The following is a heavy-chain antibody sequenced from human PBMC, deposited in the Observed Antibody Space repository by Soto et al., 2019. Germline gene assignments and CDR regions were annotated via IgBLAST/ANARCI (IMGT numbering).Heavy chain of an antibody. V-gene: IGHV4-59*01. CDR2: IYYSGST. CDR3: ARYHRGYCSGGSCYGREYYYYMDV. Sequence: TLSLTCTVSGGSISSYYWSWIRQPPGKGLEWIGYIYYSGSTNYNPSLKSRVTISVDTSKNQFSLKLSSVTAADTAVYYCARYHRGYCSGGSCYGREYYYYMDVWGKGTTVTVSS. J-gene: IGHJ6*03. D-gene: IGHD2-15*01. CDR1: GGSISSYY.